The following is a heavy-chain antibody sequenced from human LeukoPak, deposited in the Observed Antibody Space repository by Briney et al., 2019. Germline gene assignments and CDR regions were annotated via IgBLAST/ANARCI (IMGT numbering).Heavy chain of an antibody. Sequence: GGSLRLSCAASGFIFSSYSMNWVRQAPGKGLEWVSSISNSGIYIFYADSVKGRFTMSRDNGKNSLFLQMNSLRAEDTAVYFCARHMTPESTTPYYYAMDVWGQGTTVTVSS. J-gene: IGHJ6*02. CDR2: ISNSGIYI. CDR1: GFIFSSYS. CDR3: ARHMTPESTTPYYYAMDV. D-gene: IGHD2-15*01. V-gene: IGHV3-21*01.